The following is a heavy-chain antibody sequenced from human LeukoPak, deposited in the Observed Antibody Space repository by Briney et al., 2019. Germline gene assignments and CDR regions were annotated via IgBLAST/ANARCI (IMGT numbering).Heavy chain of an antibody. J-gene: IGHJ5*02. D-gene: IGHD4-17*01. Sequence: GGSLRLSCAASGFTFSSYAMHWVRQAPGKGLEWVAVISYDGSNKYYADSVKGRFTISKDNSKNTLYLQMNSLRAEDTAVYYCARDIYGDMLTASYPWGQGTLVTVSS. CDR1: GFTFSSYA. V-gene: IGHV3-30-3*01. CDR2: ISYDGSNK. CDR3: ARDIYGDMLTASYP.